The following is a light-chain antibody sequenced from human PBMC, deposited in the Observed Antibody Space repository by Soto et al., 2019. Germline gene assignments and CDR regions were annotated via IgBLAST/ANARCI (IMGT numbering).Light chain of an antibody. CDR3: QSYDSSLSAYYV. V-gene: IGLV1-40*01. J-gene: IGLJ1*01. Sequence: QSVLTQPPSVSGAPGQRVTISCTGCSSNIGAGCEVHWYQHLPGKAPKLLIYGNTNRPSGVPDRFSGSKSGPSASLAITGLQAEDEADYYCQSYDSSLSAYYVFGGGTKVTVL. CDR2: GNT. CDR1: SSNIGAGCE.